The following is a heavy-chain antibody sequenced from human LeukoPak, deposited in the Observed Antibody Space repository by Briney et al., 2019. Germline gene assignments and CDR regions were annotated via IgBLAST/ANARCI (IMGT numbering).Heavy chain of an antibody. V-gene: IGHV4-39*02. CDR2: IHYSGST. CDR1: GGSISSVSYY. J-gene: IGHJ4*02. Sequence: SETLSLTCTVSGGSISSVSYYWGWIRQPPGKGLEWIGSIHYSGSTYYNPSLKSRVTISVDTSKNHFSLTLTSVTAADTAVYFCARPDYHSSASYYGPFDYWGQGSLVTVSS. CDR3: ARPDYHSSASYYGPFDY. D-gene: IGHD3-22*01.